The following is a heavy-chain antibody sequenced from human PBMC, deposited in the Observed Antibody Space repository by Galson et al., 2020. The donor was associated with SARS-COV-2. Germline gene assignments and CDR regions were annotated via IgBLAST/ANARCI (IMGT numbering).Heavy chain of an antibody. V-gene: IGHV4-39*01. CDR3: ARLFRIVAATMTAPYFDS. J-gene: IGHJ4*02. D-gene: IGHD1-26*01. CDR2: LYYTGRT. Sequence: SETLSLTCTVSSGSFGSSRYSWGWIRQSPGMGLEWIGVLYYTGRTYYNPSLKGRVTISVDTSKNLLSLRLNSLTAADTAVYYCARLFRIVAATMTAPYFDSWGQGTQVTVSS. CDR1: SGSFGSSRYS.